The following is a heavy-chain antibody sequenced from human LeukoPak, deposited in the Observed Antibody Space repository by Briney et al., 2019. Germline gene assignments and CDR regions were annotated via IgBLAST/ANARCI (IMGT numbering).Heavy chain of an antibody. CDR1: GFTFSSYS. V-gene: IGHV3-21*01. CDR2: ISSSSSYI. J-gene: IGHJ6*02. CDR3: AREDRVADYYYGMDV. Sequence: PGGSLRLSCAVSGFTFSSYSMNWVRQAPGKGLEWVSSISSSSSYIYYADSVKARFTISRDNAKNSLYLQMNSLRAEDTAVYYCAREDRVADYYYGMDVWGQGTTVTVSS.